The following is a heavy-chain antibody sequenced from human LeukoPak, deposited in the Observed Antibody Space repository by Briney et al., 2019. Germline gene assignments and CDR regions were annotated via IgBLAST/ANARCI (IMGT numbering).Heavy chain of an antibody. J-gene: IGHJ4*02. CDR1: GFTFSSYE. V-gene: IGHV3-66*02. CDR3: ARDLSGIAVAGMRYYFDY. Sequence: GGSLRLSRAASGFTFSSYEMNWVRQAPGKGLEWVSVIYSGGSTYYADSVKGRFTISRDNSKNTLYLQMNSLRAEDTAVYYCARDLSGIAVAGMRYYFDYWGQGTLVTVSS. D-gene: IGHD6-19*01. CDR2: IYSGGST.